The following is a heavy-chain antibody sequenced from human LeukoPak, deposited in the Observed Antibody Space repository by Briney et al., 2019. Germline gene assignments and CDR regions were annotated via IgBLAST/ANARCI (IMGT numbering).Heavy chain of an antibody. J-gene: IGHJ1*01. CDR3: GREETFGAVYD. D-gene: IGHD3-16*01. CDR2: TYYSGNS. Sequence: TLSLTCGLSGGSISRGDSYWSWIRQHPGEGLEWIGSTYYSGNSYYNPSLKSRATISIDTSKNHFSLKLSSVTAADTAVYYCGREETFGAVYDWGQGTLVTVSS. CDR1: GGSISRGDSY. V-gene: IGHV4-31*11.